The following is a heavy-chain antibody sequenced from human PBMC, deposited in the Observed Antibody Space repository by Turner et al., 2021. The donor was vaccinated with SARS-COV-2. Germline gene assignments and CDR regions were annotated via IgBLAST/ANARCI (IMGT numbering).Heavy chain of an antibody. CDR2: INSGSSKI. CDR1: GFPFSSYS. V-gene: IGHV3-21*02. CDR3: TRSRDYYGSGTYYNYDY. D-gene: IGHD3-10*01. Sequence: VQLVESGGGLGKPGGSLSLTCAACGFPFSSYSMNWVRQAPEKGLEWVASINSGSSKIYYADSLKGRVTISRDNTKRSLFLKMNSLRVEDTAFYYCTRSRDYYGSGTYYNYDYWGQGTLVTVSS. J-gene: IGHJ4*02.